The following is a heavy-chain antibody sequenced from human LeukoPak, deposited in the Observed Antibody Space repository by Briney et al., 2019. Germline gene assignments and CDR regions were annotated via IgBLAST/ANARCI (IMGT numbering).Heavy chain of an antibody. CDR1: GGTFSSYA. J-gene: IGHJ4*02. D-gene: IGHD3-3*01. CDR2: IIPIFGTA. Sequence: SVKVSCKASGGTFSSYAISWVRQAPGQGLEWMGGIIPIFGTANYAQKFQGRVTITTDESTGTAYMELSSLRSEDTAVYYCASGRGTIFGVESFDYWGQGTLVTVSS. CDR3: ASGRGTIFGVESFDY. V-gene: IGHV1-69*05.